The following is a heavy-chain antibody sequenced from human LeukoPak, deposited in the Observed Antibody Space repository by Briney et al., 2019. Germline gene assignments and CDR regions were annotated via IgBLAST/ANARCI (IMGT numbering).Heavy chain of an antibody. Sequence: ASVTVSCKASGYTFTSYYMHWVRQAPGQGLEWMGIINPSGGSTSYAQKFQGRVTMTRDTSTSTVYMELSSLRSEDTAVYYCARGGYSSTLKLWFDPWGQGTLVTVSS. CDR3: ARGGYSSTLKLWFDP. CDR2: INPSGGST. D-gene: IGHD6-6*01. J-gene: IGHJ5*02. CDR1: GYTFTSYY. V-gene: IGHV1-46*01.